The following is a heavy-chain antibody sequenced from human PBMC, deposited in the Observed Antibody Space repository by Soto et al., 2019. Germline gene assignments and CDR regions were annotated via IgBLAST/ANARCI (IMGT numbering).Heavy chain of an antibody. Sequence: ASVKVSCKASGYTFTGYYMHWVRQAPGQGLEWMGWMNPNSGGTNYAQKFQGWVTMTRDTSISTAYMELSRLRSDDTAVYYCARDAMVRGVIIPDYYYGMDVWGQGTTVTVS. D-gene: IGHD3-10*01. J-gene: IGHJ6*02. CDR3: ARDAMVRGVIIPDYYYGMDV. CDR2: MNPNSGGT. CDR1: GYTFTGYY. V-gene: IGHV1-2*04.